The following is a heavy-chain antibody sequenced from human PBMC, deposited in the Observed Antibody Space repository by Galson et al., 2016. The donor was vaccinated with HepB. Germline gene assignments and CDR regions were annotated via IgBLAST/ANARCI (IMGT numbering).Heavy chain of an antibody. CDR3: ARYLRSHGYYVMDV. J-gene: IGHJ6*02. CDR1: GFSLSTSGMA. Sequence: PALVKPTQTLTMTCTFSGFSLSTSGMAVSWIRQLPGKALEWLAVIDWNGNKFYSPSLTARLTISKDTSKNQVVLTLTNMDPVDTATYFWARYLRSHGYYVMDVWGQGTTVTVSS. V-gene: IGHV2-70*01. CDR2: IDWNGNK. D-gene: IGHD4-17*01.